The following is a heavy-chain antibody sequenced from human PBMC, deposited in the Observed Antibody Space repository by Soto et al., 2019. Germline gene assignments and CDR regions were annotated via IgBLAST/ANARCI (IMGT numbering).Heavy chain of an antibody. CDR2: IYPSDGST. D-gene: IGHD3-16*01. J-gene: IGHJ4*02. CDR3: ARGRRFLITFGRVNYYFDH. Sequence: ASVKVSCKASGYTFTSYYMHWVRQAPGQGLEWMGRIYPSDGSTSYAQKFQGRVTMTRNTSISTAYMELSSLRSEDTAVYYCARGRRFLITFGRVNYYFDHWGQGTPVTGSS. CDR1: GYTFTSYY. V-gene: IGHV1-46*01.